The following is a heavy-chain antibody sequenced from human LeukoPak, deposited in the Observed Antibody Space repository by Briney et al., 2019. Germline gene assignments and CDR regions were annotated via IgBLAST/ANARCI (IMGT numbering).Heavy chain of an antibody. CDR3: ARTSSTSCHSCFDY. CDR1: GFTVGSNY. D-gene: IGHD2-2*01. CDR2: ISSSSSYI. J-gene: IGHJ4*02. Sequence: PGGSLRLSCAVSGFTVGSNYMSWVRQAPGKGLEWVPSISSSSSYIYYADSVKGRFTISRDNAKNSLYLQMNSLRAEDTAVYYCARTSSTSCHSCFDYWGQGTLVTVSS. V-gene: IGHV3-21*01.